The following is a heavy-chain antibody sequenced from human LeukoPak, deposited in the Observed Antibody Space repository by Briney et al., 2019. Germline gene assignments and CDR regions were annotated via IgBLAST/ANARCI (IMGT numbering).Heavy chain of an antibody. CDR3: ARVRYCSSTSCYEGAFDI. J-gene: IGHJ3*02. CDR1: GGSISSYY. CDR2: IYYSGST. V-gene: IGHV4-59*01. Sequence: SETLSLTCTVSGGSISSYYWSWIRQPPGKGLEWIGYIYYSGSTNYNPSLKSRVTISVDTSKNQFSLKLSSVTAADTAVYYCARVRYCSSTSCYEGAFDIWGQGTMVTVSS. D-gene: IGHD2-2*01.